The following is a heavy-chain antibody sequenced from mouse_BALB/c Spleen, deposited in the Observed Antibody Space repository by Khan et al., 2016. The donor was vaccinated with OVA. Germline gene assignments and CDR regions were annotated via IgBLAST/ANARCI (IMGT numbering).Heavy chain of an antibody. V-gene: IGHV1-39*01. D-gene: IGHD2-10*02. CDR2: IDPYYGGA. CDR3: TRGYGNYVRYYFDY. Sequence: VQLQQSGPELEKPGASVKISCKASGYSFTGYNMNWVKQSNGKSLEWIGNIDPYYGGATYNQKFKGKATLTVDKSSSTAYMQLKSLTSDDSAFYYCTRGYGNYVRYYFDYWGQGTTLTVSS. J-gene: IGHJ2*01. CDR1: GYSFTGYN.